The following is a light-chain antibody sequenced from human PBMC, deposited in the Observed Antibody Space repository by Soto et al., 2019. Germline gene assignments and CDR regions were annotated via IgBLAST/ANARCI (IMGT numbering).Light chain of an antibody. J-gene: IGLJ2*01. CDR2: DVS. CDR3: SSYTSSSTLDVV. Sequence: QSALTQPASVSGSPGQSITISCTETSSDVGGYNYVSWYQQHPGKAPKLMIYDVSNRPSGVSNRFSGSKSGNTASLTISGLQAEDEDDYYCSSYTSSSTLDVVFGGGTKLTVL. CDR1: SSDVGGYNY. V-gene: IGLV2-14*01.